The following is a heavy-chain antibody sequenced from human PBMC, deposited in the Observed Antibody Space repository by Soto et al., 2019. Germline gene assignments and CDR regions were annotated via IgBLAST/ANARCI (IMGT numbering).Heavy chain of an antibody. D-gene: IGHD5-18*01. V-gene: IGHV1-2*04. CDR2: INPNSGGT. J-gene: IGHJ4*02. CDR1: GYTITGHY. CDR3: ARELSGYSYGSFDY. Sequence: GPSVKVYCKASGYTITGHYMHWVRQDPGQGLEWMGWINPNSGGTNYAQKFQGWVTMTRDTSISTAYMELSRLRSDDTAVYYCARELSGYSYGSFDYWGQGTLVTVSS.